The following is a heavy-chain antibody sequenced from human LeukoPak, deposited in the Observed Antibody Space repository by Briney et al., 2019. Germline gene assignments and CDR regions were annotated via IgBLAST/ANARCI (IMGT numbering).Heavy chain of an antibody. CDR2: INPNSGGT. CDR3: ARASQVYYYYGMEV. J-gene: IGHJ6*02. CDR1: GYTFTGYY. V-gene: IGHV1-2*02. Sequence: ASVTVSCKASGYTFTGYYMHWVRQAPGQGLEWMGWINPNSGGTNYAQKFQGRVTMTRDTSISTAYMELSRLRSGDTAVYYCARASQVYYYYGMEVWGQGTTVTVSS.